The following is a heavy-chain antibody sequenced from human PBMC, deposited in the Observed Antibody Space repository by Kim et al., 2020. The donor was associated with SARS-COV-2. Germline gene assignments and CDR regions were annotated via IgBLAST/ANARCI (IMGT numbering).Heavy chain of an antibody. J-gene: IGHJ4*02. V-gene: IGHV4-34*01. D-gene: IGHD3-10*01. CDR2: INHSGST. CDR1: GGSFSGYY. CDR3: ARWTGYGSGSYYFFDY. Sequence: SETLSLTCAVYGGSFSGYYWSWIRQPPGKGLEWIGEINHSGSTNYNPSLKSRVTISVDTSKNQFSLKLSSVTAADTAVYYCARWTGYGSGSYYFFDYWGQGTLVTVSS.